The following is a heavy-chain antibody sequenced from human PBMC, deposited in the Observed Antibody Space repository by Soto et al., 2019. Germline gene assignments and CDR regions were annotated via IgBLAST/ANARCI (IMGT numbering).Heavy chain of an antibody. V-gene: IGHV3-23*01. J-gene: IGHJ2*01. D-gene: IGHD6-19*01. CDR2: ISATGTST. Sequence: DVQLLESGGDLVQPGGSLRLSCAASEFTFSGFALTWVRQAPGKGLEWISDISATGTSTYYADSVRGRFTISRDNSKNTLYPQMNNLGIEDSAIYFCARAGLPVTGPKCRYFDLWGRGTLVTVSS. CDR3: ARAGLPVTGPKCRYFDL. CDR1: EFTFSGFA.